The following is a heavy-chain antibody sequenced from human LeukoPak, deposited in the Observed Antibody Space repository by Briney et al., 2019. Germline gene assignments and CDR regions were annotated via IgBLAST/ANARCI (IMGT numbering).Heavy chain of an antibody. CDR2: IKQDGSEK. CDR3: AKEGY. J-gene: IGHJ4*02. Sequence: GSLRLSCAASGFSFSVNWMSWVRQAPGKGPEWVASIKQDGSEKYYVDPVSGRFTISRDNAKNSLYLQMNSLRAEDTAVYYCAKEGYWGQGTLVTVSS. CDR1: GFSFSVNW. V-gene: IGHV3-7*01.